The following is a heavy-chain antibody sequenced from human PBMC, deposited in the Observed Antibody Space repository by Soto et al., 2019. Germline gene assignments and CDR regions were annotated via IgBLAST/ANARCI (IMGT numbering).Heavy chain of an antibody. Sequence: GASVKVSCKVSGYTLTELSMHWVRQAPGKGLEWMGGFDPEDGETIYAQKFQGRVTMTEDTSTDTAYMELSSLRSEDTAVYYCATDLSYSGCDASRGNYWGQGTLVTVSS. CDR3: ATDLSYSGCDASRGNY. D-gene: IGHD5-12*01. CDR1: GYTLTELS. CDR2: FDPEDGET. V-gene: IGHV1-24*01. J-gene: IGHJ4*02.